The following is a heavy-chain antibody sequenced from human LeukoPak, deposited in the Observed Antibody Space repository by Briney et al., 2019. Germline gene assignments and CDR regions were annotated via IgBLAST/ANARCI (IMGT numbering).Heavy chain of an antibody. J-gene: IGHJ4*02. CDR3: AKDSPSRTATTEVPVDY. V-gene: IGHV3-21*04. CDR1: GFTFSNYA. CDR2: ISSSSSYI. Sequence: GGSLRLSCAASGFTFSNYAMSWARQAPGKGLEWLASISSSSSYIYFANSVRGRFTISRDNAKNSLYLQMNSLRAEDTAVYYCAKDSPSRTATTEVPVDYWGQGTLVTVSS. D-gene: IGHD1/OR15-1a*01.